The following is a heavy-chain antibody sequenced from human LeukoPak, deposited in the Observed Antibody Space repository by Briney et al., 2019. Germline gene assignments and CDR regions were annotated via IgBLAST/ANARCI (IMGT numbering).Heavy chain of an antibody. J-gene: IGHJ4*02. CDR3: ARDRRHPTYYSGYDWGAPPPPDY. D-gene: IGHD5-12*01. V-gene: IGHV1-69*05. CDR2: IIPIFGTA. CDR1: GGTFSSYA. Sequence: ASVKVSCKASGGTFSSYAISWVRQAPGQGLEWMGGIIPIFGTANYAQKLQGRVTMTTDTSTSAAYMELRSLRSDDTAVYYCARDRRHPTYYSGYDWGAPPPPDYWGQGTLVTVSS.